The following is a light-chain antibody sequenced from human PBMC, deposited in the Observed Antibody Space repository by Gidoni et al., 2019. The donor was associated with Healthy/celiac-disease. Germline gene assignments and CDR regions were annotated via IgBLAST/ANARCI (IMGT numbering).Light chain of an antibody. CDR1: SSDVGSYNL. CDR2: EGS. V-gene: IGLV2-23*01. J-gene: IGLJ2*01. Sequence: QSALPQPASVSGSPGQSITISCTGTSSDVGSYNLVSWYQQHPGKAPKLMIYEGSKRPSGVSNRFSGSKSGNTASRTISGLQAEDEADYYCCSYAGSSPVFGGGTKLTVL. CDR3: CSYAGSSPV.